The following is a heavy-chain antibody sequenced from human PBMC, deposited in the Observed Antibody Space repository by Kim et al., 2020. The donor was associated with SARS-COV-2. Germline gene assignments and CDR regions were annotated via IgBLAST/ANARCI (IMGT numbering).Heavy chain of an antibody. CDR2: NT. CDR3: ARGGGTYYDY. D-gene: IGHD3-16*01. V-gene: IGHV1-18*01. J-gene: IGHJ4*02. Sequence: NTTYAQNPQGRVTMTTDTSTSTAYMELRSLRSDDTAVYYCARGGGTYYDYWGQGAPVTVSS.